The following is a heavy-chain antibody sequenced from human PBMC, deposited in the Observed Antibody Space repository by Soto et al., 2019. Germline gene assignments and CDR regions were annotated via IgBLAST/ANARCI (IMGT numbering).Heavy chain of an antibody. CDR2: ISAYNGNT. V-gene: IGHV1-18*01. CDR1: GYTFTSYG. J-gene: IGHJ5*02. Sequence: QVQLVQSGAEVKNPGASVKVSCKASGYTFTSYGISWVRQAPGQGLEWMGWISAYNGNTNYAQKLQGRVTMTPDTSTSTAYMERRSLRSDDTAVYYCARESAVAALDPWGQGPLVTVSS. D-gene: IGHD6-19*01. CDR3: ARESAVAALDP.